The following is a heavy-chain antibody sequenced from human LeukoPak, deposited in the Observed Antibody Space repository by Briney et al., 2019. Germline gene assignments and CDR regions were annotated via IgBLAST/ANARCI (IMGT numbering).Heavy chain of an antibody. D-gene: IGHD6-13*01. CDR1: GFTFSSYA. CDR3: AKAHSISWPYAFDS. Sequence: HTGGSLRLSCAASGFTFSSYAMSWVRQAPGKGLEWVSAISGNGGRTYSADSVQGRFTISRDNSKNTVYLQMDNLRAEDSAMYYCAKAHSISWPYAFDSWGQGTLVTVSS. CDR2: ISGNGGRT. J-gene: IGHJ4*02. V-gene: IGHV3-23*01.